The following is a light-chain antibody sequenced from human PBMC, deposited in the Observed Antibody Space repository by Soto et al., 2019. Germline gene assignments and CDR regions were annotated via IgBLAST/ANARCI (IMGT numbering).Light chain of an antibody. CDR2: AAS. J-gene: IGKJ2*01. CDR1: QSISSY. Sequence: DIPMTQSPSSLSASVGDRVTITCRASQSISSYLNWYQQKPGKAPKLLIYAASSLQSGVPSRFSGSGSGTDFTLNISSLQPEEFATYYCQQSYSTPYTFGQGTKLEIK. CDR3: QQSYSTPYT. V-gene: IGKV1-39*01.